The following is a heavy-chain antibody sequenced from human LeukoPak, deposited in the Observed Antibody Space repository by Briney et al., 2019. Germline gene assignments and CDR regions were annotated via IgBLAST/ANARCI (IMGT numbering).Heavy chain of an antibody. CDR3: ARGHYCGSGSYYWALYYYYGMDV. Sequence: PGGSLRLSCAASGFTFSSYAMHWVRQAPGKGLEWVAVISYDGSNKYYADSVKGRFTISRDNSKNTLYLQMNSLGAEDTAVYYCARGHYCGSGSYYWALYYYYGMDVWGQGTTVTVSS. J-gene: IGHJ6*02. CDR1: GFTFSSYA. CDR2: ISYDGSNK. D-gene: IGHD3-10*01. V-gene: IGHV3-30-3*01.